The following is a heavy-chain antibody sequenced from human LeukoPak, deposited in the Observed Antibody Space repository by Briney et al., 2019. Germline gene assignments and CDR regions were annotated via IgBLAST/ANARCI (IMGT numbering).Heavy chain of an antibody. D-gene: IGHD3-22*01. CDR1: GGSISSYY. CDR3: ASYGYYYDSSGYFDY. J-gene: IGHJ4*02. V-gene: IGHV4-59*01. Sequence: SETLSLTCTVSGGSISSYYWSWIRQPPGKGLEWIGYIYYSGSTNYNPSLKSRVTISVDTSKNQFSLKLSSVTAADTAVYYCASYGYYYDSSGYFDYWGQGTLVTVSS. CDR2: IYYSGST.